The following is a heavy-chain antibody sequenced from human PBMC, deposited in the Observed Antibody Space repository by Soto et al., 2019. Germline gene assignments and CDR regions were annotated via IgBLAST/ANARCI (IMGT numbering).Heavy chain of an antibody. J-gene: IGHJ3*01. D-gene: IGHD2-21*02. V-gene: IGHV3-74*01. CDR2: IHSDGSTT. CDR3: VRGDKGGFDL. CDR1: GFTFNYYW. Sequence: GGSLRLSFAASGFTFNYYWMHWVRQAPGQGLVWVSHIHSDGSTTTYADSVKGRFTISRDNAKNTLYLQMNSLRAEDTAVYYCVRGDKGGFDLWGQGTTVTVSS.